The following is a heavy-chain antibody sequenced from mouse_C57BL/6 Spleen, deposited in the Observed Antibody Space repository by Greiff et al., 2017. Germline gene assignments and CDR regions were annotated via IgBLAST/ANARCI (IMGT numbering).Heavy chain of an antibody. CDR3: ARDRRDSYYFDY. V-gene: IGHV5-4*01. CDR1: GFTFSSYA. CDR2: ISDGGSYT. Sequence: EVKVVESGGGLVKPGGSLKLSCAASGFTFSSYAMSWVRQTPEKRLEWVATISDGGSYTYYPDNVKGRFTISRDNAKNNLYLQMSHLKSEDTAMYYCARDRRDSYYFDYWGQGTTLTVSS. J-gene: IGHJ2*01.